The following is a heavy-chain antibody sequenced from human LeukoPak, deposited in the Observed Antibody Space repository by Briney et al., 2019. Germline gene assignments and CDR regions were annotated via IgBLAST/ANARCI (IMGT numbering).Heavy chain of an antibody. V-gene: IGHV1-2*02. Sequence: GASVKVSCKASGYTFTGYYMHWVRQAPGQGLEWMGWINPNSGGTNYAQKFQGRVTMTRDTSISTAYMELSRLRSDDTAVYYCARELKYSSGWYKDLDYWGQGTLVTVSS. CDR2: INPNSGGT. D-gene: IGHD6-19*01. CDR3: ARELKYSSGWYKDLDY. J-gene: IGHJ4*02. CDR1: GYTFTGYY.